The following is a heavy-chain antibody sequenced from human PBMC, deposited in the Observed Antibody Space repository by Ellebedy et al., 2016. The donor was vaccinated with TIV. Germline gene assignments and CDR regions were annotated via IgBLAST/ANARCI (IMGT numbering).Heavy chain of an antibody. V-gene: IGHV1-18*04. CDR3: ARDVPADAAALLDY. J-gene: IGHJ4*02. CDR2: ISSSNGNT. Sequence: AASVQVSCKASGYPFPNYGVSWVRQAPGHGLEWLGWISSSNGNTKDGQKFQGRISLTTDTSMGTAYMELRSLRSDDTGVYFCARDVPADAAALLDYWGQGTRVTVSS. CDR1: GYPFPNYG. D-gene: IGHD2-2*01.